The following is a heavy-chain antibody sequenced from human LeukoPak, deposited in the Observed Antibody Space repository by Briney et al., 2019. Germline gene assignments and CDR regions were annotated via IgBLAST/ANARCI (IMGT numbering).Heavy chain of an antibody. V-gene: IGHV3-30-3*01. CDR1: GFTFSRYA. CDR2: ISYDANIGSNK. Sequence: PGRSLRLSCATSGFTFSRYAMHWVRQAPGKGLEWVALISYDANIGSNKYYADSVKGRFTISRDNSKNTLYLQMNSLRAEDTAVYYCAREPVGSGWGFDYWGQGTLVTVSS. J-gene: IGHJ4*02. D-gene: IGHD6-19*01. CDR3: AREPVGSGWGFDY.